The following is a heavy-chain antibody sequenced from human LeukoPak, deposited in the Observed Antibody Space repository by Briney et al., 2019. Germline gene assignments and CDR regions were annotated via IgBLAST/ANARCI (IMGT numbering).Heavy chain of an antibody. CDR3: SRQRAVTPGYYGMDV. V-gene: IGHV5-51*01. Sequence: GESLKISCKGSGYSFTSYWIGWVRQMPGKGLEWMGIIYPGDSDTRYSPSFQGQVTISADKSISTAYLQWSSLKASDTAMYYCSRQRAVTPGYYGMDVWGQGTTVTVSS. J-gene: IGHJ6*02. CDR2: IYPGDSDT. D-gene: IGHD4-17*01. CDR1: GYSFTSYW.